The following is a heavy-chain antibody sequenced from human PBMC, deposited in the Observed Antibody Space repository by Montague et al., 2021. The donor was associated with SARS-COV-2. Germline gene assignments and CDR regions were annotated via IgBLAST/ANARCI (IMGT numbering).Heavy chain of an antibody. CDR2: IYFATQWFH. CDR1: GDSVSNNRAA. J-gene: IGHJ4*02. D-gene: IGHD6-6*01. Sequence: CAISGDSVSNNRAAWNWLRQSPSGGLQWLGRIYFATQWFHHYAPAFEGRITVHADASKNHFSLQLTSVTPEDSAKYFCVRSQYSNTWFFDYWSQGAQVTVSS. CDR3: VRSQYSNTWFFDY. V-gene: IGHV6-1*01.